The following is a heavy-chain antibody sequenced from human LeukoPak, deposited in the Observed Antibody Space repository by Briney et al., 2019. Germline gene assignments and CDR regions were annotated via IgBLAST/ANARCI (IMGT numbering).Heavy chain of an antibody. Sequence: GGSLRLSCAASGSGFIFSNYGMSWVRQAPGKGLEWVSGINWNGGSTGYADSVKGRFTISRDNAKNSLYLQMNSLRAEDTALYYCARVGFGELYYYYMDVWGKGTTVTVSS. D-gene: IGHD3-10*01. CDR1: GSGFIFSNYG. CDR3: ARVGFGELYYYYMDV. V-gene: IGHV3-20*04. J-gene: IGHJ6*03. CDR2: INWNGGST.